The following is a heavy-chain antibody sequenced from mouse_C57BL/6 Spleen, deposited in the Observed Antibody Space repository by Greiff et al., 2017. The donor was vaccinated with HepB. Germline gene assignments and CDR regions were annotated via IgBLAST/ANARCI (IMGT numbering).Heavy chain of an antibody. J-gene: IGHJ2*01. CDR3: ARKDYGSSWVYFDY. Sequence: EVMLVESGGGLVQPGGSLKLSCAASGFTFSDYYMYWVRQTPEKRLEWVAYISNGGGSTYYPDTVKGRFTISRDNAKNTLYLQMSRLKSEDTAMYYCARKDYGSSWVYFDYWGQGTTLTVSS. CDR2: ISNGGGST. V-gene: IGHV5-12*01. D-gene: IGHD1-1*01. CDR1: GFTFSDYY.